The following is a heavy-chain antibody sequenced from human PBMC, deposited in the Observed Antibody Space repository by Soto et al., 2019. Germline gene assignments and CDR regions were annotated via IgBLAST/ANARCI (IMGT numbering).Heavy chain of an antibody. J-gene: IGHJ4*02. D-gene: IGHD5-12*01. CDR2: MYYSGST. V-gene: IGHV4-30-4*01. CDR3: ARWLGYGPHFDY. CDR1: GGSISSGDYY. Sequence: QVQLQESGPGLVKPSQTLSLTCTVSGGSISSGDYYWSWIRQPPGKGLEWIGYMYYSGSTYYNPSLTSRVTISLDTSKNQFSLKLSSVTAADTAVYYCARWLGYGPHFDYWGQGTLVTVSS.